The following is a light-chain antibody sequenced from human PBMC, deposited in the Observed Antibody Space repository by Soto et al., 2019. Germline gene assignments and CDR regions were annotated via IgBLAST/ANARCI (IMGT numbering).Light chain of an antibody. Sequence: AIQMTQSPSSMSASVGYRVTITCRASQAIRNDLGWYQQKPGKAPKILIYAASSLQSGVPSRFSGIGSGTDFTLTISSLQTEDFGNYDGLQEYNYTYTFGQGTKVDIK. CDR2: AAS. J-gene: IGKJ2*01. CDR1: QAIRND. CDR3: LQEYNYTYT. V-gene: IGKV1-6*01.